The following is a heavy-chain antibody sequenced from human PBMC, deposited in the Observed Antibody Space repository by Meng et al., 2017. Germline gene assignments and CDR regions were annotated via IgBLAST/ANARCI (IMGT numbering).Heavy chain of an antibody. CDR1: GGSISSGSYY. D-gene: IGHD5-24*01. Sequence: LRLSCTVSGGSISSGSYYWSWIRQPAGKGLEWIGRIYTSGSTNYNPSLKSRVTISVDTSKNQFSLKLSSVTAADTAVYYCSGARMEMATITPYYFDYWGQGTLVTVSS. J-gene: IGHJ4*02. CDR3: SGARMEMATITPYYFDY. CDR2: IYTSGST. V-gene: IGHV4-61*02.